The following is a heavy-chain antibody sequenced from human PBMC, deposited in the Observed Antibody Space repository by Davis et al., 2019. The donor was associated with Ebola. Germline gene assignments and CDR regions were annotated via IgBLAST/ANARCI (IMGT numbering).Heavy chain of an antibody. D-gene: IGHD6-25*01. CDR3: ARSGYYYYYMDV. V-gene: IGHV1-2*02. CDR1: GYTFTGHY. Sequence: ASVKVSCKASGYTFTGHYMHWVRQAPGQGLEWMGWINPNSGGTNYAQKLQGRVTMTTDTSTSTAYMELRSLRSDDTAVYYCARSGYYYYYMDVWGKGTTVTVSS. J-gene: IGHJ6*03. CDR2: INPNSGGT.